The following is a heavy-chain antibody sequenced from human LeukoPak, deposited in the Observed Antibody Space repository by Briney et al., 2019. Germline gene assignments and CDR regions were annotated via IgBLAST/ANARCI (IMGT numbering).Heavy chain of an antibody. V-gene: IGHV3-74*01. CDR1: GFSFSHYG. Sequence: GGSLRLSCAASGFSFSHYGMHWVRQPPGKGLVWVSRIYVDGRTTNYADSVKGRFTISRDNAKNTVYLEMNSLSVEDTATYYCIRDFRSADLWGQGTLVTV. CDR3: IRDFRSADL. CDR2: IYVDGRTT. J-gene: IGHJ5*02.